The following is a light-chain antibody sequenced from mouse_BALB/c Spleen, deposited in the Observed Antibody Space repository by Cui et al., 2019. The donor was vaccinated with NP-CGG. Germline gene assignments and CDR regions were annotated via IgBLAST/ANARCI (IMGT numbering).Light chain of an antibody. J-gene: IGLJ1*01. CDR3: ALWYSNHWV. CDR2: GTN. CDR1: TGTVTDRNY. Sequence: QAVLTQESALTTPPGETVTLTCRSSTGTVTDRNYANWVQEKPDHLFTGLIGGTNNRAPGVPARFSGSLIGDKAALTITGAQTEDEAIYFCALWYSNHWVFGGGTKLTVL. V-gene: IGLV1*01.